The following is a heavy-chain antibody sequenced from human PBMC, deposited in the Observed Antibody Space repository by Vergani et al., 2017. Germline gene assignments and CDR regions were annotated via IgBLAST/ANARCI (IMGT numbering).Heavy chain of an antibody. CDR2: IYYSGST. D-gene: IGHD3-3*01. Sequence: QVQLQESGPGLVKPSETLSLTCTVSGGSVSSGSYYWSWIRQPPGKGLEWIGYIYYSGSTNYNPSLKSRVTISVDTSKNQFSLQLSSVTAADPAVYYCARGGRFGVVILHFDYWGQGTLVTVSS. V-gene: IGHV4-61*01. CDR1: GGSVSSGSYY. CDR3: ARGGRFGVVILHFDY. J-gene: IGHJ4*02.